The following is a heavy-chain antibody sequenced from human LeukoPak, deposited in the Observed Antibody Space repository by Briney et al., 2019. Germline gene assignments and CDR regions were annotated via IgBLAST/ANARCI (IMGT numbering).Heavy chain of an antibody. CDR3: ARVLLGSIAADLIDY. Sequence: GASVKVSCKASGYTFTGYYMHWVRQAPGQGLEWMGWINPNSGGTNYAQKFQGRVTMTRDTSISTAYMELSGLRSDDTAVDYCARVLLGSIAADLIDYWGQGTLVTVSS. CDR2: INPNSGGT. J-gene: IGHJ4*02. V-gene: IGHV1-2*02. CDR1: GYTFTGYY. D-gene: IGHD6-13*01.